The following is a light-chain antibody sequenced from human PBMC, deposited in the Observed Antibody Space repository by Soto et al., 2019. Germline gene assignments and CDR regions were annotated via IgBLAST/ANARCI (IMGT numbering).Light chain of an antibody. CDR2: DAS. CDR3: QQYNTYSPWA. CDR1: QSMRSH. V-gene: IGKV1-5*01. J-gene: IGKJ1*01. Sequence: DIQMTQSPSSLSASVGDSVSLPCRASQSMRSHLNWYQQKPGKAPKFLIYDASSLQSGVPSRFSGSGSGTEFTLTISSLQPDDFATYYCQQYNTYSPWAFGQGTKVDIK.